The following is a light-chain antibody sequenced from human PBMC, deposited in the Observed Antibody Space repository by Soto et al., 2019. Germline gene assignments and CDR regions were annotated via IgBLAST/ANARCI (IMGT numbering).Light chain of an antibody. Sequence: QPVLTQPASLSASPGASASLTCTLRSGINVGTYRIYWYQQKPGSPPQYLLRYKSDSDKQQGSGVPSRFSGSKDASANAGILLISGLQSEDEPDYYCIICHSSAGVFGGGTTLTVL. CDR3: IICHSSAGV. CDR2: YKSDSDK. J-gene: IGLJ3*02. V-gene: IGLV5-45*01. CDR1: SGINVGTYR.